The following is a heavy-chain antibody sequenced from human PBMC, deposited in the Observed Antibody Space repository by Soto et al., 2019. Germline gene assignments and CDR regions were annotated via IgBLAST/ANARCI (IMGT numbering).Heavy chain of an antibody. CDR1: GNSLTELS. D-gene: IGHD3-10*01. V-gene: IGHV1-24*01. CDR2: FDPEDGET. CDR3: ATDAVLLWFGALDY. J-gene: IGHJ4*02. Sequence: QVQLEQSGAEVKKPGASVKVSCKVSGNSLTELSMQWVRQAPGKGLEWMGGFDPEDGETIYAQKFQGRVTMTEDTSTDTVYMELSSLRSEDTAVYYCATDAVLLWFGALDYWGQGTLVTVSS.